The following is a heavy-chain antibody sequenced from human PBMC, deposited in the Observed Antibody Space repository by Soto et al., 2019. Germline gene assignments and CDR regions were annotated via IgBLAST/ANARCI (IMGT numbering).Heavy chain of an antibody. CDR3: ARGGYNWNDVTDY. J-gene: IGHJ4*02. D-gene: IGHD1-20*01. V-gene: IGHV4-61*01. Sequence: SETLSLTCTVSGGSVTNGNYYWSWIRQPPGKGLEWIGYIYYRGSTNYNPSLKSRVTISVDTSKNQFSLKLSSVTAADTAVYYCARGGYNWNDVTDYWGQGTLVTVSS. CDR1: GGSVTNGNYY. CDR2: IYYRGST.